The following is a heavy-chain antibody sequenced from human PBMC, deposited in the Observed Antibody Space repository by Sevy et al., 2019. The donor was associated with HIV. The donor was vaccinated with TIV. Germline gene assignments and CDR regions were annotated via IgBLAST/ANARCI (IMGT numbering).Heavy chain of an antibody. D-gene: IGHD2-15*01. V-gene: IGHV3-30*04. J-gene: IGHJ4*02. Sequence: GGSLRLSCAASGFTFSSYAMHWVRQAPGKGLAWVAVISYDGSNKYYADSVKGRFTISRDNSKNTLYLEMNSLRTEDTAVYYCARDQDAVVIVAATLFEYWGQGTLVTVSS. CDR3: ARDQDAVVIVAATLFEY. CDR1: GFTFSSYA. CDR2: ISYDGSNK.